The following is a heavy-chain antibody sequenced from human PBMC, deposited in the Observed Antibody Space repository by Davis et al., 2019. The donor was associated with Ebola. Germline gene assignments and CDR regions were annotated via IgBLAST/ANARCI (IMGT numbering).Heavy chain of an antibody. D-gene: IGHD6-19*01. Sequence: ASVKVSCKASGYTFSSYGFSWVRQGPGQGLEWMGWISGYNGNTNYAQKLQGRVTMTTDTSTNTAYMELRSLRSDDTAVYYCAKGWDSSGWQNWGPGILVTVSS. CDR1: GYTFSSYG. V-gene: IGHV1-18*01. CDR2: ISGYNGNT. J-gene: IGHJ4*02. CDR3: AKGWDSSGWQN.